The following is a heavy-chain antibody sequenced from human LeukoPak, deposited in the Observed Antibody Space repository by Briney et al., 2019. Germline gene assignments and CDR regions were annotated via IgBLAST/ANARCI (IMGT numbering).Heavy chain of an antibody. CDR3: AKGDFDWLTPNWFDP. CDR2: ISYDGSNK. Sequence: GGSLRLSCAASGFTFSSYGMHWVRQAPGKGLEWVVVISYDGSNKYYADSVKGRFTISRDNSKNTLYLQMNSLRAEDTAVYYCAKGDFDWLTPNWFDPWGQGTLVTVSS. CDR1: GFTFSSYG. V-gene: IGHV3-30*18. D-gene: IGHD3-9*01. J-gene: IGHJ5*02.